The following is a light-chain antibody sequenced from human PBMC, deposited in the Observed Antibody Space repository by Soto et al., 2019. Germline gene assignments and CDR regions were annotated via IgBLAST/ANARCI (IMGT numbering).Light chain of an antibody. CDR3: SSYANSRAI. J-gene: IGLJ2*01. CDR2: DVS. V-gene: IGLV2-14*01. CDR1: SNY. Sequence: QSALTQPASVCGSPGQSITISCTGTSNYVSWYQQHPGKAPKLMIFDVSNRPSGVSNRFSGSKSGNTASLTISGLQADDEADYYCSSYANSRAIFGGGTKVTVL.